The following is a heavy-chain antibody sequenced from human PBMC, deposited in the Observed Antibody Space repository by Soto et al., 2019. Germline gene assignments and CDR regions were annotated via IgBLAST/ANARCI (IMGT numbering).Heavy chain of an antibody. V-gene: IGHV3-23*01. J-gene: IGHJ4*02. D-gene: IGHD2-2*03. CDR3: ARQSSGYGSSWSFDY. CDR2: VNGTGGSS. Sequence: EGSLRLSCAASGFPFSNYAINLVRQAPGKGLECVSVVNGTGGSSDYADSVKGRFTISRDNSKNTLSLQMNNLRAEDTAVYYCARQSSGYGSSWSFDYWGQGA. CDR1: GFPFSNYA.